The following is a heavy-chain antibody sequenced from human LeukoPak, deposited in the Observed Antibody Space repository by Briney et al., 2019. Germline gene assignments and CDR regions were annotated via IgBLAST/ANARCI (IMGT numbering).Heavy chain of an antibody. CDR3: ARDLSSGYYRYYFDY. Sequence: SQTLSLTCTVSGGSFTSGDYYWSWIRQPPGRGGGWFGYIYYSRSIYYNPSLKRRVTISVDTSKNQFSLKLSTVTAADTAVYYCARDLSSGYYRYYFDYWGQGTLVTVSS. CDR1: GGSFTSGDYY. D-gene: IGHD3-22*01. V-gene: IGHV4-30-4*08. CDR2: IYYSRSI. J-gene: IGHJ4*02.